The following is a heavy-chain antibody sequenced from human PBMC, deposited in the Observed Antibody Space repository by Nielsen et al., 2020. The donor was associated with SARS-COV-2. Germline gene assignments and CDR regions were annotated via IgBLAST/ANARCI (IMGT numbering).Heavy chain of an antibody. Sequence: GGSLRLSCAASGFTFSSYGMHWVRQAPGKGLEWVAVISYDGSNKYYADSVKGRFTISRDNSKNTLYLQMNSLRAEDTAVYYCAKDSSVGATPDYWGQGTLVTVSS. V-gene: IGHV3-30*18. J-gene: IGHJ4*02. CDR1: GFTFSSYG. CDR3: AKDSSVGATPDY. D-gene: IGHD1-26*01. CDR2: ISYDGSNK.